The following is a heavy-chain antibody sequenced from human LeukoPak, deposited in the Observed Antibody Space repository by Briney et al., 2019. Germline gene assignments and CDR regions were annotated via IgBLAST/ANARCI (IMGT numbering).Heavy chain of an antibody. Sequence: GASVKVSCKASGGTFSSYAISWVRQAPGQGLEWMGRIIPILGIANYAQKFQGRVTITADKSTSTAYMGLSSLRSEDTAVYYCARGQAAAGTIDYWGQGTLVTVSS. J-gene: IGHJ4*02. CDR3: ARGQAAAGTIDY. CDR1: GGTFSSYA. V-gene: IGHV1-69*04. CDR2: IIPILGIA. D-gene: IGHD6-13*01.